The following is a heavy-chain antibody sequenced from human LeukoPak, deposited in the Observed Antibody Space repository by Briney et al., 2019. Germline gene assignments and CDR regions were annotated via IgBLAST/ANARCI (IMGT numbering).Heavy chain of an antibody. CDR1: AFIFSGHW. J-gene: IGHJ4*02. CDR2: ISSSSSTI. Sequence: PGGSLRLSCDGSAFIFSGHWMNWVRQAPGKGLEWVSYISSSSSTIYYADSVKGRFTISRDNAKNSLYLQMNSLRAEDTAVYYCARGAYYYEDWGQGTLVTVSS. CDR3: ARGAYYYED. D-gene: IGHD3-22*01. V-gene: IGHV3-48*01.